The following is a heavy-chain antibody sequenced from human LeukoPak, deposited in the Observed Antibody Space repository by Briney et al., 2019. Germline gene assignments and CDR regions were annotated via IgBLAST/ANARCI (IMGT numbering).Heavy chain of an antibody. V-gene: IGHV3-53*01. D-gene: IGHD5-24*01. CDR3: AREVGSNNDY. CDR1: GFTFTSFA. CDR2: IYSGGST. J-gene: IGHJ4*02. Sequence: GGSLRLSCTASGFTFTSFAMSWVRQAPGKGLEWVSVIYSGGSTYYADSVKGRFTISRDNSKNTLYPQMNSLRAEDTAVYYCAREVGSNNDYWGQGTLVTVSS.